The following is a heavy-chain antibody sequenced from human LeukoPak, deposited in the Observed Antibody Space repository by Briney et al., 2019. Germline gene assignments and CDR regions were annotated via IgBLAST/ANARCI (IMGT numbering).Heavy chain of an antibody. D-gene: IGHD6-19*01. CDR1: GGSISSYY. V-gene: IGHV4-59*08. J-gene: IGHJ4*02. CDR2: IYYSGST. CDR3: ARHAAVAGTAFDY. Sequence: SETLSLTCAVSGGSISSYYWSWIRQPPGKGLEWIGYIYYSGSTHYNPSLKSRVTISVDTSKNQFSLKLSSVTAADTAVYYCARHAAVAGTAFDYWGQGTLVTVSS.